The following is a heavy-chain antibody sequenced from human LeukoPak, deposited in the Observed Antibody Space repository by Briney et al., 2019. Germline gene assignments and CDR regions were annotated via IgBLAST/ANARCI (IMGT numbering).Heavy chain of an antibody. CDR1: GGSISSYY. CDR3: ARDRYYDFWRGYYYPYFDY. D-gene: IGHD3-3*01. V-gene: IGHV4-4*07. J-gene: IGHJ4*02. Sequence: PSETLSLTCTVSGGSISSYYWSWLRQPAGKGLEWIGRIYTSGSTNYNPSLKSRVTMSVDTSKNQFSLKLSSVTAADTAVYFCARDRYYDFWRGYYYPYFDYWGQGTLVTVSS. CDR2: IYTSGST.